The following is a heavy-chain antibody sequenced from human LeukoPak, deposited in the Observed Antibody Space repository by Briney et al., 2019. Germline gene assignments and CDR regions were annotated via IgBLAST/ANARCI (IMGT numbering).Heavy chain of an antibody. Sequence: GGSLRLSCAASGFTFSSYSTNWVRQAPGKGLEWVSSISSSSSYIYYADSVKGRFTISRDNAKNSLYLQMNSLRAEDTAVYYCARAVRFCSSISCYDNYFDYWGQGTLVTVSP. CDR3: ARAVRFCSSISCYDNYFDY. V-gene: IGHV3-21*01. CDR2: ISSSSSYI. CDR1: GFTFSSYS. D-gene: IGHD2-2*01. J-gene: IGHJ4*02.